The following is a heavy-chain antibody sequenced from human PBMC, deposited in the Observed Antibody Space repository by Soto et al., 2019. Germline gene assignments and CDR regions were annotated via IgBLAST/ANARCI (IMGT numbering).Heavy chain of an antibody. CDR3: AIRGGTAMGVGAGMDV. Sequence: QVQLVQSGAEVKKPGSSVKVSCKASGGTFSSYAISWVRQAPGQGLEWMGGIIPIFGTANYAQKFQGRVTITADETTSTAYMELSSLRSEDTAVYYCAIRGGTAMGVGAGMDVWGQGTTVTVSS. J-gene: IGHJ6*02. CDR2: IIPIFGTA. V-gene: IGHV1-69*01. CDR1: GGTFSSYA. D-gene: IGHD5-18*01.